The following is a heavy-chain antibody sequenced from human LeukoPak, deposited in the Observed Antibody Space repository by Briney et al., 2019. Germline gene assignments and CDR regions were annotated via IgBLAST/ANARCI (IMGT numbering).Heavy chain of an antibody. CDR2: ISWNSGSI. CDR1: GFTFDDYA. CDR3: AKEGSGLAFDI. Sequence: GRSLRLSCAASGFTFDDYAMHWVRQAPGKGLEWVSGISWNSGSIGYADSVKGRFTISRDNAKNSLYLQMNSLRAEDMALYYCAKEGSGLAFDIWGQGTMVTVSS. V-gene: IGHV3-9*03. J-gene: IGHJ3*02. D-gene: IGHD6-19*01.